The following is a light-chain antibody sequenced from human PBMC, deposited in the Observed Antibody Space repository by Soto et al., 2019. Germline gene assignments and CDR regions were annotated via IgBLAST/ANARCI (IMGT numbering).Light chain of an antibody. J-gene: IGLJ3*02. Sequence: QSVLTQPASVSGSPGQSITISCTGTSSDVGGYNYVSWYQQHPGKAPNLMIYDVRNRPSGVSNRFSGSKSGNTASLTISGLQAEDEADYYCSSYTSSSTLGWVFGGGTQLTVL. CDR2: DVR. CDR1: SSDVGGYNY. CDR3: SSYTSSSTLGWV. V-gene: IGLV2-14*01.